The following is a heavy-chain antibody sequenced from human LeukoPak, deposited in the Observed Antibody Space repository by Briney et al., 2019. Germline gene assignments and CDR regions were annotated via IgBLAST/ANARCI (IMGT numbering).Heavy chain of an antibody. V-gene: IGHV3-48*03. D-gene: IGHD6-25*01. CDR1: GFTFSSYE. CDR3: ARALKPYGSSGTTYAFDI. J-gene: IGHJ3*02. Sequence: PGGSLRLSCAASGFTFSSYEMNWVRQAPGKGLEWVSYISSSGSTIYYADSVKGRFTISRDNAKNSVSLQMNGLRAEDTAMYYCARALKPYGSSGTTYAFDIWGQGTMVTVSS. CDR2: ISSSGSTI.